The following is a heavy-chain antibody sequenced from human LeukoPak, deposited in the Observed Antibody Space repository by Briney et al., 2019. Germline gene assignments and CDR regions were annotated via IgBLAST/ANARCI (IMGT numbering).Heavy chain of an antibody. J-gene: IGHJ4*02. V-gene: IGHV4-59*01. CDR3: ARGVTYYYDSSGYNLDY. CDR1: GGSISNYY. CDR2: IYYSGST. D-gene: IGHD3-22*01. Sequence: SETLSLTCNVSGGSISNYYRTWIRQPPGKGLEWIGYIYYSGSTNYNPSLKSRVTISVDTSKNQFSLKLSSVTAADTAVYYCARGVTYYYDSSGYNLDYWGQGALVTVSS.